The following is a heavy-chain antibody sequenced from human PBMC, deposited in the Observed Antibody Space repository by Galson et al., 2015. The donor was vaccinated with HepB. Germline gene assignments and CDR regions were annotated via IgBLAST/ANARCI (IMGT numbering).Heavy chain of an antibody. D-gene: IGHD5-24*01. V-gene: IGHV3-53*01. CDR1: GFTVNTR. CDR3: AREREGNPEAEF. CDR2: ISGRGNT. Sequence: SLRLSCAASGFTVNTRTRRFPQAPGKGQEWASVISGRGNTYYADSVKGRFTISRDNSKNTLYLQMNSLGGEDTAMYYCAREREGNPEAEFWGQGTLVTVSS. J-gene: IGHJ4*02.